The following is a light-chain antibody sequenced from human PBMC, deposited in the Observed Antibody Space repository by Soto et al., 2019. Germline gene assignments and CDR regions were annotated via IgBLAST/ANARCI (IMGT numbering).Light chain of an antibody. CDR1: SSDVGSYNL. J-gene: IGLJ1*01. V-gene: IGLV2-23*01. CDR3: CSYVGSSTFV. CDR2: EGG. Sequence: QSALTQPASVSGSPGQSITISCTGTSSDVGSYNLVSWYQQHPGKAPKLMIYEGGKRPSGVSNRFSGSKSGNTASLTISGLQTEDEADYYRCSYVGSSTFVFGTGTKVTVL.